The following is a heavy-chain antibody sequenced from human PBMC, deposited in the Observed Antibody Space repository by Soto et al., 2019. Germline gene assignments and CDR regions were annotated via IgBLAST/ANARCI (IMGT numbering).Heavy chain of an antibody. CDR2: IIPIFGTA. D-gene: IGHD1-26*01. Sequence: QVQLVQSGAEVKKPGSSVKVSCKASGVTFSSYAISWVRQAPRQGLEWMGGIIPIFGTANYAQKFQGRVTITADESTSTAYMELSSLRSEDTAVYYCARDRAGTHPWEAWDYYGMDVWGQGTTVTVSS. CDR3: ARDRAGTHPWEAWDYYGMDV. J-gene: IGHJ6*02. V-gene: IGHV1-69*01. CDR1: GVTFSSYA.